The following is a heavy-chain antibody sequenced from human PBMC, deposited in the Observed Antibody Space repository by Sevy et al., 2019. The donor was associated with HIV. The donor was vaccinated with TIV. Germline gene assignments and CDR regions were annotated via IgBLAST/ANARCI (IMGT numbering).Heavy chain of an antibody. D-gene: IGHD2-15*01. Sequence: GGSLRLSCAASGFTFSIYYMTWARQAPGKGLEWVANIKSDGSDKYYVDSVKGRFTISRDNAKNSLYLQMNSLTAEDTAVYYCARYGGYIDHWGHGTLVTVSP. J-gene: IGHJ4*01. CDR2: IKSDGSDK. V-gene: IGHV3-7*01. CDR1: GFTFSIYY. CDR3: ARYGGYIDH.